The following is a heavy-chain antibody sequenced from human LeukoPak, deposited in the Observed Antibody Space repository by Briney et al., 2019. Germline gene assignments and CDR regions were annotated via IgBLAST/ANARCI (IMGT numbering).Heavy chain of an antibody. V-gene: IGHV1-2*06. CDR1: GYTFTGYY. CDR2: INPNSGGT. J-gene: IGHJ3*02. Sequence: ASVKVSCKASGYTFTGYYMHWVRQAPGQGLEWMGRINPNSGGTNYAQKFQGRVTMTRDTSISTAYMELSSLRSDDTAVYYCARVRYYDSSGYPRSAFDIWGQGTMVTVSS. D-gene: IGHD3-22*01. CDR3: ARVRYYDSSGYPRSAFDI.